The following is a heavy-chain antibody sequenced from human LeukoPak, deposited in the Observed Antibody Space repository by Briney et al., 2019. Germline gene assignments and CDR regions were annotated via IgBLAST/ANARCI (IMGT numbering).Heavy chain of an antibody. J-gene: IGHJ6*02. CDR1: GGSVSSASYY. CDR2: IYASGNT. D-gene: IGHD3-3*01. V-gene: IGHV4-61*01. Sequence: PSETLSLTCTVPGGSVSSASYYWTWIRQPPGKGLEWIGYIYASGNTNYNPSLKSRVTISVDTSKNQFSLKLSSVTAADTAVYYCARGSSYYDFWSGYPYYYYGMDVWGQGTTVTVSS. CDR3: ARGSSYYDFWSGYPYYYYGMDV.